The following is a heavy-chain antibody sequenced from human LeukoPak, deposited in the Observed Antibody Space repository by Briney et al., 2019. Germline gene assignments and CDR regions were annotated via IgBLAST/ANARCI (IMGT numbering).Heavy chain of an antibody. CDR2: TSGSGGST. Sequence: GGSLRLSCAPTGFTFSSYGMSWVRQAPGKELEWVSATSGSGGSTYYADSVKGRFTISRDNSKNTLYLQMNSLRAEDTAVYYCAKEYDLIAVAYLFDPWGQGTLVTVSS. V-gene: IGHV3-23*01. D-gene: IGHD6-19*01. CDR3: AKEYDLIAVAYLFDP. CDR1: GFTFSSYG. J-gene: IGHJ5*02.